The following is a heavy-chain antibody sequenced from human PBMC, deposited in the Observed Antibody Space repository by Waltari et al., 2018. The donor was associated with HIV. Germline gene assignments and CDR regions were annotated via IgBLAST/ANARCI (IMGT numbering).Heavy chain of an antibody. CDR1: GASFSDYY. CDR2: INHSGST. Sequence: QVRLQQWGAGLLKPSETLSLTCAVYGASFSDYYWPWIRQPPGKGLEWIGEINHSGSTNYNPSLRRRVMIVVDASKKQFSLKMSPMAAADTAMYYCARSADYYGSGATEYFQDWGQGTLVTVS. D-gene: IGHD3-10*01. V-gene: IGHV4-34*01. J-gene: IGHJ1*01. CDR3: ARSADYYGSGATEYFQD.